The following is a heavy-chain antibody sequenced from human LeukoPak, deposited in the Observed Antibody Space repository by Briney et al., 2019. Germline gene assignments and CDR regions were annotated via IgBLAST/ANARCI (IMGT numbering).Heavy chain of an antibody. V-gene: IGHV3-7*03. D-gene: IGHD3-3*01. CDR2: IKQDGSDK. CDR1: GFTFTRYW. Sequence: GGSLRLSCAASGFTFTRYWMTWVRQAPGKGLEWVGNIKQDGSDKNYMDSVKGRFTISRDNTKNSVYLQMSGLRAEDTAVYYCAKGYEVYYFDYSGQGTLVTVSS. J-gene: IGHJ4*02. CDR3: AKGYEVYYFDY.